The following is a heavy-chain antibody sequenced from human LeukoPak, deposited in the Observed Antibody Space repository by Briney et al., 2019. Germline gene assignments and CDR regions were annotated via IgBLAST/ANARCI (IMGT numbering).Heavy chain of an antibody. CDR2: INPNSGGT. CDR1: GYTLTELS. D-gene: IGHD4-17*01. CDR3: ARGDDYGDYIHDY. Sequence: ASVKVSCKVSGYTLTELSMHWVRQAPGQGLEWMGWINPNSGGTNYAQKFQGRVTMTRDTSLSTAYMELSRLRSDDTAVYYCARGDDYGDYIHDYWGQGTLVTVSS. V-gene: IGHV1-2*02. J-gene: IGHJ4*02.